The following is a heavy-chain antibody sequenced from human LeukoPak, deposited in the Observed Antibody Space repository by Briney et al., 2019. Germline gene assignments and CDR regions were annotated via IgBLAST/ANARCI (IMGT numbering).Heavy chain of an antibody. CDR2: IYSGGST. CDR1: GFTVSSNY. V-gene: IGHV3-53*01. Sequence: GGSLRLSCAASGFTVSSNYTSWVRQAPGKGLEWVSVIYSGGSTYYADSVKGRFTISRDNSKNTLYLQMNSLRAEDTAVYYCATWFGELLSDYFDYWGQGTLVTVSS. J-gene: IGHJ4*02. D-gene: IGHD3-10*01. CDR3: ATWFGELLSDYFDY.